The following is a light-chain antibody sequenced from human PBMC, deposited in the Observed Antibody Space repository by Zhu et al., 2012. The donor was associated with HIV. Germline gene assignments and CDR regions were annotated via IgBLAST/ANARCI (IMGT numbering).Light chain of an antibody. J-gene: IGKJ4*01. CDR1: QDIGSY. V-gene: IGKV1-8*01. CDR2: GAS. CDR3: QQYYSSPS. Sequence: AIRMTQSPSSFSASKGDRVTITCRTTQDIGSYLAWYQQKSGSAPKLLIHGASTLQTAVPSRFTGSGTGTDFNLTISCLQSDDFANYYCQQYYSSPSFGGGPAWSS.